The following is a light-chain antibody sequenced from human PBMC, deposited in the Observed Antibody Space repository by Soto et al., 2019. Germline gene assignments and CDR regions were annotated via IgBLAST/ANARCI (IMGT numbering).Light chain of an antibody. CDR2: DAS. J-gene: IGKJ1*01. Sequence: EIVLTQSPATVSLSPGERATLSCWASQSLSSYLAWYQQKPGQAPRLLIYDASSRATGIPDRFSGSGSGTDFTLTISRLEPEDFAVYYCQQYGSSPTCTFGQGTKVDIK. V-gene: IGKV3-20*01. CDR3: QQYGSSPTCT. CDR1: QSLSSY.